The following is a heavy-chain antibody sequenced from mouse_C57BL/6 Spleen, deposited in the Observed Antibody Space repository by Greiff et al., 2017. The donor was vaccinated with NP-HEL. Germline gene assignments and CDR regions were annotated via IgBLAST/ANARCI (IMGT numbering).Heavy chain of an antibody. V-gene: IGHV1-59*01. CDR2: IDPSDSYT. D-gene: IGHD1-1*01. Sequence: QVQLQQSGAELVRPGTSVKLSCKASGYTFTSYWMHWVKQRPGQGLEWIGVIDPSDSYTNYNQKFKGKATLTVDTSSSTAYMQLSSLTSEDSAVYYCARYYGSSSFDVWGTGTTVTVSS. CDR1: GYTFTSYW. CDR3: ARYYGSSSFDV. J-gene: IGHJ1*03.